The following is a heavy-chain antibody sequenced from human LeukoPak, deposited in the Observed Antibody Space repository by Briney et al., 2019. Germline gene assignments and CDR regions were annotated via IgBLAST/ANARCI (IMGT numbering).Heavy chain of an antibody. CDR3: AKDRGVYTFGAYYFDS. CDR1: GFPFSSFS. J-gene: IGHJ4*02. V-gene: IGHV3-30*18. D-gene: IGHD3-3*01. CDR2: ISKDGSDK. Sequence: GTSLRLSCGASGFPFSSFSIHWVRQSPDRRLEWVACISKDGSDKYYADPVRGRSTISRDNSQKTLFLQINNLKSEDTAVYYCAKDRGVYTFGAYYFDSWGKGTLVTVAS.